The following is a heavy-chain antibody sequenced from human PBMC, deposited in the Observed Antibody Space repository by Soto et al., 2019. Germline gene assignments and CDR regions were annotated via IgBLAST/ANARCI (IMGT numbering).Heavy chain of an antibody. CDR3: ERIKRGYSYGSVIDF. V-gene: IGHV4-59*01. Sequence: SETLSLTCKVSGDSIRHYYWSWIRQPPGKRLEYIGYIFYSGSTNYNPSLRSRVVISVDTSRNQFALKLRSVTAADTATYYCERIKRGYSYGSVIDFWGRGSLVTVYS. J-gene: IGHJ4*02. CDR2: IFYSGST. CDR1: GDSIRHYY. D-gene: IGHD5-18*01.